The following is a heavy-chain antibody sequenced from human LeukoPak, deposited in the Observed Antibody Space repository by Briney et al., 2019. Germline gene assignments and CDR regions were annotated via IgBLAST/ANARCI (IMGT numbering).Heavy chain of an antibody. D-gene: IGHD3-22*01. CDR3: ARDYDSSGYYRDY. V-gene: IGHV1-2*02. CDR2: INPNSGGT. J-gene: IGHJ4*02. Sequence: ASVKVSCKASGYTFSDHGVSWVRQAPGQGLEWMGWINPNSGGTNYAQKFQGRVTMTRDTSISTTYMELSRLRSDDTATYYCARDYDSSGYYRDYWGQGTLVTVSS. CDR1: GYTFSDHG.